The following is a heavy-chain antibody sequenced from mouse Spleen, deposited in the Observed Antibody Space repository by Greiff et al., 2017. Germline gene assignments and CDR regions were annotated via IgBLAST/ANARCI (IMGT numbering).Heavy chain of an antibody. J-gene: IGHJ2*01. Sequence: EVQLQQSGPELVKPGASVKISCKASGYTFTDYYMNWVKQSHGKSLEWIGDINPNNGGTSYNQKFKGKATLTVDKSSSTAYMELRSLTSEDSAVYYCASQYRYDAGDYWGQGTTLTVSS. CDR1: GYTFTDYY. CDR2: INPNNGGT. D-gene: IGHD2-14*01. V-gene: IGHV1-26*01. CDR3: ASQYRYDAGDY.